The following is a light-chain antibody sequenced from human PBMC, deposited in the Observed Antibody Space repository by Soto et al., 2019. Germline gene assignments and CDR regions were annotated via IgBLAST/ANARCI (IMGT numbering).Light chain of an antibody. V-gene: IGLV2-14*03. J-gene: IGLJ2*01. CDR3: SSCIGSSAFTVA. Sequence: QSALTQPASVSGSPGQSITISCAGTSNDVGGYNFVSWYQQHPGKAPKLMIYDVTYRPSGVSNRFSGSRSGNTASLTISGLQSEDEADYYCSSCIGSSAFTVAFGGGTKVTVL. CDR2: DVT. CDR1: SNDVGGYNF.